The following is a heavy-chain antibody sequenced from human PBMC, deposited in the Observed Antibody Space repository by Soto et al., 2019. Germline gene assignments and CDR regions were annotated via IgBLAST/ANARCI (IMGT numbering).Heavy chain of an antibody. Sequence: PGGSLRLSCAASGFTFSSYAMSWVRQAPGKGLEWVSAISGSGGSTYYADSVKGRFTISRDNSKNTLYLQMNSLRAEDTAVYYCAKDLTADIVVVVAATRLYGMDVWGQGTTVTVS. J-gene: IGHJ6*02. CDR3: AKDLTADIVVVVAATRLYGMDV. V-gene: IGHV3-23*01. CDR1: GFTFSSYA. CDR2: ISGSGGST. D-gene: IGHD2-15*01.